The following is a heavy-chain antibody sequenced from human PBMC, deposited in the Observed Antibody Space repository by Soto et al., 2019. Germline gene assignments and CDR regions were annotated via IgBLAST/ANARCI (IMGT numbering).Heavy chain of an antibody. CDR1: GGSISSRGQC. V-gene: IGHV4-30-2*01. Sequence: PSETLPPTWAVSGGSISSRGQCWSWTRPPPGTGLEWIRYISHSGITYYNPSLKSRITISEDRSHNMISLKLSSVTAADTAVYYRARGGLLPDYWGQGTLVSVPS. D-gene: IGHD6-19*01. CDR3: ARGGLLPDY. J-gene: IGHJ4*02. CDR2: ISHSGIT.